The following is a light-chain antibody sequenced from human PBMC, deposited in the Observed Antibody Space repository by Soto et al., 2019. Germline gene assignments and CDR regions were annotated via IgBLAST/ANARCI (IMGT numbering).Light chain of an antibody. J-gene: IGKJ1*01. CDR1: QSVSSN. CDR3: QKYNNWPPWT. CDR2: GAF. Sequence: EIVMTQSPATLSVSPGERATLSCRASQSVSSNLAWYQQKPGQAPRLLIYGAFNRATGIPDRFSGSGSGTEFTLSISRLQSEDFAVYYCQKYNNWPPWTFGQGTKVDIK. V-gene: IGKV3-15*01.